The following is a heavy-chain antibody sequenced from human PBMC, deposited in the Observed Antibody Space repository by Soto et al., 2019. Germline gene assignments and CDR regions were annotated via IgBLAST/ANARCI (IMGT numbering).Heavy chain of an antibody. D-gene: IGHD2-2*01. V-gene: IGHV3-23*01. CDR3: SKTALMPIRNCFDH. Sequence: PGGSLRLSCAASGFTFSSYAMSWVRQAPGQGLEWVSAISGSGSNPYYADSVKGRFTISRDNSKNTLYLQMNSLRAEDTALYYCSKTALMPIRNCFDHRGQGTLVTVSS. CDR2: ISGSGSNP. J-gene: IGHJ4*02. CDR1: GFTFSSYA.